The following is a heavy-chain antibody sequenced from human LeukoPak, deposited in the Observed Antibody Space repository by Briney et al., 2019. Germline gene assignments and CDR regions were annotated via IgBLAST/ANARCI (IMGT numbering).Heavy chain of an antibody. CDR1: GFTFSSYA. D-gene: IGHD3-22*01. CDR3: AKTVVNSGWNHFDF. Sequence: GGSLRLSCAASGFTFSSYAMSWVRQAPGKGLEWVSSISNSGGRTFYTDSVKGRFTISRDNSKITLYLQMNSLRAEDTAVYYCAKTVVNSGWNHFDFWGQGTLVTVSS. CDR2: ISNSGGRT. J-gene: IGHJ4*02. V-gene: IGHV3-23*01.